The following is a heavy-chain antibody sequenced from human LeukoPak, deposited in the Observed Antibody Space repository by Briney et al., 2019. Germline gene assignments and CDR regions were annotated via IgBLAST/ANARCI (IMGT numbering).Heavy chain of an antibody. CDR1: GYTFTGYY. D-gene: IGHD3-10*01. V-gene: IGHV1-2*02. J-gene: IGHJ3*02. Sequence: ASVKVSCKASGYTFTGYYMHWVRQAPGQGLEWMGWINPNSGGTNYAQKFQGRVTMTRDTSISTAYMELSRLRSDDTAVYLCERDSGGGGAFDNWGQGTMVTVSS. CDR3: ERDSGGGGAFDN. CDR2: INPNSGGT.